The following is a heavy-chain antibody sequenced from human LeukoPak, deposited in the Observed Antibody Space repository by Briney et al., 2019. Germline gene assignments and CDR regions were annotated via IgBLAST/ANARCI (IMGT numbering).Heavy chain of an antibody. CDR3: ARDSSPPYYYDSSGYPDY. V-gene: IGHV3-48*03. CDR2: ISSSGSTI. J-gene: IGHJ4*02. CDR1: GFTFSSYE. D-gene: IGHD3-22*01. Sequence: AGGSLRLPCAASGFTFSSYEMNWVRQAPGKGLEWVSYISSSGSTIYYADSVKGRFTISRDNAKNSLYLQMNSLRAEDTAVYYCARDSSPPYYYDSSGYPDYWGQGTLVTVSS.